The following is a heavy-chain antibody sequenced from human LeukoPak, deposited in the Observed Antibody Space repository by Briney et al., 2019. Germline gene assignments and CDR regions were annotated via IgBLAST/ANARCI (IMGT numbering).Heavy chain of an antibody. D-gene: IGHD3-3*01. CDR3: ATRGSDFWSGFDY. J-gene: IGHJ4*02. CDR2: FDPENAEI. CDR1: GNTLRELP. Sequence: GASVKVPCTLSGNTLRELPIQWVRQAGGKGLEWMAGFDPENAEIVYAQKFQGRVTMTEDTSTNTAYMELTSLTSDDTALYYCATRGSDFWSGFDYWGQGTQVTVSS. V-gene: IGHV1-24*01.